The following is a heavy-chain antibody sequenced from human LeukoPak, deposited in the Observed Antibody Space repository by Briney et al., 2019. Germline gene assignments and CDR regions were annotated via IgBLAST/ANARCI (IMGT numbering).Heavy chain of an antibody. CDR2: ISSSSSYI. CDR1: GFTFSSYS. CDR3: ARASGIVVVPAAMQDY. V-gene: IGHV3-21*01. Sequence: GGSLRLSCAASGFTFSSYSMNWVRQAPGKGLEWVSSISSSSSYIYYADSVKGRFTISRDNAKNSLYLQMNSLRAEDTAVYYCARASGIVVVPAAMQDYWGQGTLVTVSS. D-gene: IGHD2-2*01. J-gene: IGHJ4*02.